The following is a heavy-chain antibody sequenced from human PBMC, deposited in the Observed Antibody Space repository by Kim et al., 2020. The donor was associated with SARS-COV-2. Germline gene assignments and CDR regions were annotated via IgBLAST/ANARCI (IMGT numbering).Heavy chain of an antibody. CDR1: EFTFSYYA. V-gene: IGHV3-23*01. D-gene: IGHD5-12*01. CDR3: AKDKGNSDWPTPDY. CDR2: ITGSGDKT. J-gene: IGHJ4*02. Sequence: GGSLRLSCAASEFTFSYYAMTWVRQAPGKGLEWVSAITGSGDKTYYADSVKGRFIISRDNSKNTLYLQMNSLRAEDTALYYCAKDKGNSDWPTPDYWGQG.